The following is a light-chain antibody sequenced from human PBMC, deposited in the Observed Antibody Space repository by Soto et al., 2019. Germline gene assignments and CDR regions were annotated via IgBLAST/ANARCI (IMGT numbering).Light chain of an antibody. CDR1: QSVSSY. CDR3: QKRSTWPPLT. J-gene: IGKJ3*01. V-gene: IGKV3-11*01. Sequence: EIVSTQSPATLSLSPGERATLSCRASQSVSSYLAWYQQKPGQAPRLLIYDASNRATGIPARFSGSGSGTEFTITIRSIETEYFAVYYCQKRSTWPPLTSGPGTTVDIK. CDR2: DAS.